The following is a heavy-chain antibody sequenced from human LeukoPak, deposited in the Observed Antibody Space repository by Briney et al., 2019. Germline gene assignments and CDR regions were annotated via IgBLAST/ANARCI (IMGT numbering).Heavy chain of an antibody. CDR2: INHSGST. V-gene: IGHV4-34*01. D-gene: IGHD2-2*02. J-gene: IGHJ4*02. CDR3: ARGRFRGYCSSTSCYTSDY. CDR1: GGSFSGYY. Sequence: RASGTLSLTCAVYGGSFSGYYWSWIRQPPGKGLEWIGEINHSGSTNYNPSLKSRVTISVDTSKNQFSLKLSSVTAADTAVYYCARGRFRGYCSSTSCYTSDYWGQGTLVTVPS.